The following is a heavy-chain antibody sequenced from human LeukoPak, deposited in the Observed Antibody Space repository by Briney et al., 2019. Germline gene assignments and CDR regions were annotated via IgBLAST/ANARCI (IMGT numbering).Heavy chain of an antibody. D-gene: IGHD2-15*01. J-gene: IGHJ5*02. CDR2: INHSGST. Sequence: SETLSLTCTVSGGSISTSNYYWGWIRQPPGKGLEWIGEINHSGSTNYNPSLKSRVTISVDTSKNQFSLKLSSVTAADTAVYYCARHGRPTVVVVAAIGWFDPWGQGTLVTVSS. V-gene: IGHV4-39*01. CDR3: ARHGRPTVVVVAAIGWFDP. CDR1: GGSISTSNYY.